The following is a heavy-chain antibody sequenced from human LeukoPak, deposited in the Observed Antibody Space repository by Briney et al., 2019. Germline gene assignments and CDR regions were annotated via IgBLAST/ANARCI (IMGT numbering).Heavy chain of an antibody. CDR1: GFTFSSYS. CDR3: ASTKSGGWYFDL. V-gene: IGHV3-21*01. J-gene: IGHJ2*01. Sequence: GESLRLSCAASGFTFSSYSMNWVRQAPGKGPEWVSSIRSRSSYIYYADSVKGRFTISRDNARNSLYLQMNSLRAEDTAVYYCASTKSGGWYFDLWGRGTLVTVSS. D-gene: IGHD2-8*01. CDR2: IRSRSSYI.